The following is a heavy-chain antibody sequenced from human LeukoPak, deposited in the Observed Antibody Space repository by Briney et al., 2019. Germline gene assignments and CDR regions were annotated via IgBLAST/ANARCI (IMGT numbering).Heavy chain of an antibody. J-gene: IGHJ4*02. Sequence: PGGSLRLSCAASGFTSSGYWMHWVRQHPARGLMWVSYISGDGSGKSYEDSVKGRFTISRDNAKNTVYLQMNSLRVDDTAVYYCARDGQSLIDLDYWGQGTTVTVSS. CDR1: GFTSSGYW. CDR2: ISGDGSGK. CDR3: ARDGQSLIDLDY. V-gene: IGHV3-74*01.